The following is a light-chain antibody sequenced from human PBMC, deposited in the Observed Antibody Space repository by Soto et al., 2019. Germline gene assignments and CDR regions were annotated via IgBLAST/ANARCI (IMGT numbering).Light chain of an antibody. CDR2: GAS. CDR1: QSVSSN. V-gene: IGKV3-15*01. CDR3: QQYNNWRWT. J-gene: IGKJ1*01. Sequence: EIVMTQSPATVSVSPGERATLSCRASQSVSSNLAWYQQKPGQAPRLLIYGASTRATGIPARFSGSGSGTEFTLTISSLQSEDFAVYYCQQYNNWRWTFGQGTKVDIK.